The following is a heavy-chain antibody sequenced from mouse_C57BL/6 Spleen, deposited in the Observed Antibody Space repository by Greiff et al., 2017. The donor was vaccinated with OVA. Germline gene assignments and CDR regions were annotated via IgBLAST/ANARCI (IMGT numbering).Heavy chain of an antibody. D-gene: IGHD1-1*01. J-gene: IGHJ4*01. CDR1: GYSITSGYY. Sequence: EVQRVESGPGLVKPSQSLSLTCSVTGYSITSGYYWNWIRQFPGNKLEWMGYISYDGSNNYNPSLKNRISITRDTSKNQFFLKLNSVTTEDTATYYCARADGSSSYYYAMDYWGQGTSVTVSS. CDR2: ISYDGSN. V-gene: IGHV3-6*01. CDR3: ARADGSSSYYYAMDY.